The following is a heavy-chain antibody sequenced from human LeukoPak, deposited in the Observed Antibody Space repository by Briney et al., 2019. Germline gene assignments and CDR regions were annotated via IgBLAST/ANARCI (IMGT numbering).Heavy chain of an antibody. Sequence: SETLSLTCTVSGGSISSHYWSWIRQPPGKGLEWIGYIYDSGSTNYNPSLKSRVTISLDTSRNQFSLKLSSVTAADTAVYYCARGGGGDYGSGSYLDYWGQGTLVTVSS. V-gene: IGHV4-59*11. J-gene: IGHJ4*02. CDR3: ARGGGGDYGSGSYLDY. CDR2: IYDSGST. D-gene: IGHD3-10*01. CDR1: GGSISSHY.